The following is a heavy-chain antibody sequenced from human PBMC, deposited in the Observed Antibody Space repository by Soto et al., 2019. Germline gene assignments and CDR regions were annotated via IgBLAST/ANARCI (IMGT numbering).Heavy chain of an antibody. CDR2: ISGSGGST. CDR3: ARDDPDYYDSSGYYLDY. J-gene: IGHJ4*02. CDR1: GFTFSSYA. V-gene: IGHV3-23*01. Sequence: GGSLRLSCAASGFTFSSYAMSWVRQAPGKGLEWVSGISGSGGSTYYADSVKGRFTISRDNAKKSLYLQMNSLRAEDTGVYYCARDDPDYYDSSGYYLDYWGQGTLVTVSS. D-gene: IGHD3-22*01.